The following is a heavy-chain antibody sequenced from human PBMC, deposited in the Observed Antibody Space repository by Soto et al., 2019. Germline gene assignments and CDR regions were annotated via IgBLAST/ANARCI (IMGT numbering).Heavy chain of an antibody. CDR2: ISAYNGNT. V-gene: IGHV1-18*01. CDR3: ARVDDSSGYTSPSP. Sequence: QVQLVQSGAEVKKPGASVKVSCKASGYTFTSYGISWVRQAPGQGLEWMGWISAYNGNTNYAQKPQGRVTMTTDTPTSTAYMGLRSLGYDETAVYYCARVDDSSGYTSPSPWGQGTLVTVSS. CDR1: GYTFTSYG. J-gene: IGHJ4*02. D-gene: IGHD3-22*01.